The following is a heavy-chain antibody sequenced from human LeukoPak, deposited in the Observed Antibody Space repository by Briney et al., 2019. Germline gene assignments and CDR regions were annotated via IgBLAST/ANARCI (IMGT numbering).Heavy chain of an antibody. CDR3: AKGHGGYYSSFDY. J-gene: IGHJ4*02. CDR2: IGWNSANL. D-gene: IGHD3-22*01. Sequence: SLRLSCAASGFTFDDYAMHWVRQAPGEGLEWVSGIGWNSANLGYADSVKGRFTISRDNAKKSLYLQMNSLRAEDSAFYYCAKGHGGYYSSFDYWGQGILVTXX. V-gene: IGHV3-9*01. CDR1: GFTFDDYA.